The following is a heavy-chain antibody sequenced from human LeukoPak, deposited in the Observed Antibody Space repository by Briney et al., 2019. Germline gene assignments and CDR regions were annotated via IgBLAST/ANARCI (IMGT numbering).Heavy chain of an antibody. D-gene: IGHD5-18*01. CDR1: GYTLTELS. V-gene: IGHV1-24*01. J-gene: IGHJ4*02. CDR3: ATDGPYTAMVKGGDY. Sequence: ASVTVSFKVSGYTLTELSMHWVRQAPGKGLEWMGGFDPEDGETIYAQKFQGRVTMTEDTSTDTAYMELSSLRSEDTAVYYCATDGPYTAMVKGGDYWGQGTLVTVSS. CDR2: FDPEDGET.